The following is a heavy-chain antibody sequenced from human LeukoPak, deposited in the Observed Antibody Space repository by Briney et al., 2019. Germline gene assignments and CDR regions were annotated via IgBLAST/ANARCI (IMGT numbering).Heavy chain of an antibody. CDR2: IYYSGST. J-gene: IGHJ3*02. CDR1: GGSISSSSYY. V-gene: IGHV4-39*07. Sequence: SETLSLTCTVSGGSISSSSYYWGWIRQPPGKGLEWIGSIYYSGSTYYNPSLKSRVTISVDTSKNQFSLKLSSVTAADTAVYYCARAWEGADWLIPIGAFDIWGQGTMVTVSS. D-gene: IGHD3-9*01. CDR3: ARAWEGADWLIPIGAFDI.